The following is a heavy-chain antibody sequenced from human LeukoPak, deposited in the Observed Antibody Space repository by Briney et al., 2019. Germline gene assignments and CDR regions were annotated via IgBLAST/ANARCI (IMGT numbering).Heavy chain of an antibody. J-gene: IGHJ4*02. V-gene: IGHV4-59*01. CDR3: ARVRGYSYGYSNYFDY. CDR2: IYYSGST. Sequence: SETLSLTCTVSGGSISSYYWSWIRQPPGKELEWIGYIYYSGSTNYNPSLKSRVTISVDTSKNQFSLKLSSVTAADTAVYYCARVRGYSYGYSNYFDYWGQGTLVTVSS. D-gene: IGHD5-18*01. CDR1: GGSISSYY.